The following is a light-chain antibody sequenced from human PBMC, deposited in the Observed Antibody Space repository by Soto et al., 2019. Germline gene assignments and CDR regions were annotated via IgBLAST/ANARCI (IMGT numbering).Light chain of an antibody. CDR2: EAS. Sequence: DIQVTQSPSSLSASVGDRVTITCRASRDISGHLAWYQQKPGKVPKLLIYEASTLQSRVPSRFSASGSGTDFTLTISSLQPEDVATYYCQKYNGTPRTFGQGTKVELK. V-gene: IGKV1-27*01. CDR3: QKYNGTPRT. J-gene: IGKJ1*01. CDR1: RDISGH.